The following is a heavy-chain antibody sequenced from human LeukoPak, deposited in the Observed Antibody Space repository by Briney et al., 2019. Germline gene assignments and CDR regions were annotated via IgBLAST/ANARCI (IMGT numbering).Heavy chain of an antibody. Sequence: SETLSLTCTVSGGSISSGSYYWSWIRQPAGKGLEWIGRIYTSGSTNYNPSLKSRVTISVDTSKNQFSLQLNSVTPEDTAVYYCARGVFSHWFDPWGQGTLVTVSS. CDR3: ARGVFSHWFDP. CDR2: IYTSGST. V-gene: IGHV4-61*02. J-gene: IGHJ5*02. CDR1: GGSISSGSYY.